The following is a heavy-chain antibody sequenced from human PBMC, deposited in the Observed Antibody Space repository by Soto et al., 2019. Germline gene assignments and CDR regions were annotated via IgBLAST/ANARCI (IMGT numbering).Heavy chain of an antibody. CDR2: IIAISGTA. CDR3: AGSQGSSTSLEIYYYYYYGMDG. Sequence: QVQLVQSGAEVKKPGSSVKVSCKASGGTFSSYAISWVRQAPGQGLEWMGGIIAISGTANYAQKLQGRVTIPADESTSTAYMELSSLRSEDTAVYSWAGSQGSSTSLEIYYYYYYGMDGWGQGTTVTVPS. CDR1: GGTFSSYA. D-gene: IGHD2-2*01. J-gene: IGHJ6*01. V-gene: IGHV1-69*01.